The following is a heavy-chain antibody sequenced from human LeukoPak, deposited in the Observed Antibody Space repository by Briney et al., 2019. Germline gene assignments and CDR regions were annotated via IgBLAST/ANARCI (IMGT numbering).Heavy chain of an antibody. D-gene: IGHD2-21*02. CDR3: PKSGVTGHYYFGIDV. J-gene: IGHJ6*02. V-gene: IGHV3-9*01. CDR2: ISGNSGSR. Sequence: PGRSLRLSCAAAGFTFDDYAMHWVRQAPGKGLEWVSGISGNSGSRGHADSVNGRFTISRDNAKKSLYLQIDRPRAERTALYFCPKSGVTGHYYFGIDVWGQRTTFTVSS. CDR1: GFTFDDYA.